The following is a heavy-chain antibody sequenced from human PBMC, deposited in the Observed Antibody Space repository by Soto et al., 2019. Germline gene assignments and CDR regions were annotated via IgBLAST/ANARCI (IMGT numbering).Heavy chain of an antibody. Sequence: PGGSLRLSCAASGFTFSSYAMHWVRQAPGKGLEWVAVISYDGSNKYYADSVKGRFTISRDNSKNTLYLQMNSLRAEDTAVYYCARDGFRITMVRGINWYFDLWGRGTLVTVSS. CDR3: ARDGFRITMVRGINWYFDL. CDR1: GFTFSSYA. CDR2: ISYDGSNK. D-gene: IGHD3-10*01. J-gene: IGHJ2*01. V-gene: IGHV3-30-3*01.